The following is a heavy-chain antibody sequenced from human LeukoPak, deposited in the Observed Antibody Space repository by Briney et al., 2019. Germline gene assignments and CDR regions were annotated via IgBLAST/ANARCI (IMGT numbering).Heavy chain of an antibody. Sequence: SETLSLTCALYGGSFSGYYWSWIRQTPGKGLEWIGEINHSGSINHNPSLKSRVTISIDTSKNQFSLKLSSVTAADTAVYYCARAHYETASPAGGLWGQGTLVTVSS. CDR1: GGSFSGYY. J-gene: IGHJ4*02. CDR3: ARAHYETASPAGGL. D-gene: IGHD3-22*01. CDR2: INHSGSI. V-gene: IGHV4-34*01.